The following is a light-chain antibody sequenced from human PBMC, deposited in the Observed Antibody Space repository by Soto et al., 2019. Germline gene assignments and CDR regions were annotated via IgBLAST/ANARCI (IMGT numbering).Light chain of an antibody. V-gene: IGLV2-11*01. CDR1: GSDIGNYNY. CDR2: DVT. J-gene: IGLJ1*01. CDR3: CSYSCTYSVV. Sequence: QSALTHPRSVSASPGPSVTISCTGTGSDIGNYNYVSWYLQHPGKAPKLLIYDVTKRPSGVPDRFSGSKSGNTASLTISGLQAEDEADYYCCSYSCTYSVVFGTGTKVTVL.